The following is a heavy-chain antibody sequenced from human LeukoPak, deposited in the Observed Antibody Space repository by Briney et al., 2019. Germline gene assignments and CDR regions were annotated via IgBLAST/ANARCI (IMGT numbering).Heavy chain of an antibody. CDR3: TRGSTLADGY. CDR2: SRYSESS. CDR1: GASISDHY. Sequence: SETLSLTCTVSGASISDHYWNWIRQPPGKGLEWIGYSRYSESSNYNPSLKGRATISVDTSKNQLSLTVNSVTAADTAVYYCTRGSTLADGYWGQGILVTVSP. D-gene: IGHD5/OR15-5a*01. J-gene: IGHJ4*02. V-gene: IGHV4-59*11.